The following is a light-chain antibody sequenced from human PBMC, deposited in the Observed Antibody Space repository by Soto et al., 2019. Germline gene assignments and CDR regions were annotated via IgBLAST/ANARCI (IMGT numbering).Light chain of an antibody. V-gene: IGKV4-1*01. CDR3: QQHYTTPFN. Sequence: DMVMTQSPDSLAVSLGERATINCQSSQSVLKSSNNKHYLAWYQQKPGQPPKLLIYWTSTRESGVPDRFSGSGSETDFTLTISSLQAEDVAVYYCQQHYTTPFNFGQGNKLEIK. CDR1: QSVLKSSNNKHY. J-gene: IGKJ2*01. CDR2: WTS.